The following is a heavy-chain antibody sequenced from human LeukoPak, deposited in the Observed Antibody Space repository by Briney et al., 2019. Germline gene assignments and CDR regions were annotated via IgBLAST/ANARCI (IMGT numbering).Heavy chain of an antibody. CDR3: VKDDSTGWYDYFFDS. CDR2: ISAAGGSK. J-gene: IGHJ4*02. Sequence: GGSLRLSCAASGFSFSNSSMNWVRQAPGKGLEWVASISAAGGSKHYAASVKGRFTISRDNSKNTLSLQMNSLTAEDTALYYCVKDDSTGWYDYFFDSWGQGTLVTVSS. V-gene: IGHV3-23*01. CDR1: GFSFSNSS. D-gene: IGHD6-13*01.